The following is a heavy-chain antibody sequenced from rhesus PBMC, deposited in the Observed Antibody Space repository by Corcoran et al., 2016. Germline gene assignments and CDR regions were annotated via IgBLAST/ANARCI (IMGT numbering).Heavy chain of an antibody. J-gene: IGHJ3*01. V-gene: IGHV4-147*01. CDR1: GYSISSNY. CDR3: ARDCTGSGCYGAFDF. D-gene: IGHD2-21*01. CDR2: IYGSSGST. Sequence: QVQLQESGPGLVKPSEILSLTCAVSGYSISSNYWSWNRQPQGKGLEWIGYIYGSSGSTYYNPSLKSRVTISPDTSKNQFSLKLSSVTAADTAVYYCARDCTGSGCYGAFDFWGQGLRVTVSS.